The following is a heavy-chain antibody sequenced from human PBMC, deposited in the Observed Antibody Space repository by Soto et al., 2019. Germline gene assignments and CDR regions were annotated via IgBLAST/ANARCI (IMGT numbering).Heavy chain of an antibody. CDR3: ARFTEGVYYYDSSGPRWFDP. J-gene: IGHJ5*02. CDR1: GGSFSGYY. CDR2: INHSGST. V-gene: IGHV4-34*01. Sequence: SETLSLTCAVYGGSFSGYYWSWIRQPPGKGLEWIGEINHSGSTNYNPSLKSRVTISVETSKNQFSLKLSSVTAADTALYYCARFTEGVYYYDSSGPRWFDPWGQGTLVTVSS. D-gene: IGHD3-22*01.